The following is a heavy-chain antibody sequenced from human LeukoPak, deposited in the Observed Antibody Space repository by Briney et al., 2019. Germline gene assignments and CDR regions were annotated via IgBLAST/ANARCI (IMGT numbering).Heavy chain of an antibody. CDR3: ARGKQWLALDPSFDY. CDR1: GFTFSSYP. V-gene: IGHV3-30*04. Sequence: GGSLRLSCAASGFTFSSYPMHWVRQAPGKGLEWVAVISFDRSNKYYADSVKGRFTIPRDNSKNTLYLQMNSLRAEDTAVYYCARGKQWLALDPSFDYWGQGTLVTVSS. D-gene: IGHD6-19*01. J-gene: IGHJ4*02. CDR2: ISFDRSNK.